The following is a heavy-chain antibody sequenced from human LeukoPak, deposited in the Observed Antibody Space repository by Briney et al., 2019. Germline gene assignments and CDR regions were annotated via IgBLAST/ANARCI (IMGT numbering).Heavy chain of an antibody. V-gene: IGHV3-30*03. Sequence: HPGGSLRLSCAASGFIFNTYAMHWVRQAPGKGLEWVVVISFDETSKYYTDSVKGRFTISRDNSRHILYLQMNSLKSEDTAVYYCATIPSGYDVIEDDYWGQGTLVTVSS. CDR3: ATIPSGYDVIEDDY. D-gene: IGHD5-12*01. CDR2: ISFDETSK. J-gene: IGHJ4*02. CDR1: GFIFNTYA.